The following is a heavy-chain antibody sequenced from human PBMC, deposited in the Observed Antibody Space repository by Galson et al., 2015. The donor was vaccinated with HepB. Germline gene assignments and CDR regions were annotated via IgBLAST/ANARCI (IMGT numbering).Heavy chain of an antibody. CDR3: ARVDYGSGSGFDY. V-gene: IGHV3-66*01. CDR2: IYSGGST. D-gene: IGHD3-10*01. CDR1: GFTVSSNY. J-gene: IGHJ4*02. Sequence: SLGLSCAASGFTVSSNYMSWVRQAPGKGLEWVSVIYSGGSTYYADSVKGRFTISRDNSKNTLYLQMNSLRAEDTAVYYCARVDYGSGSGFDYWGQGTLVTVSS.